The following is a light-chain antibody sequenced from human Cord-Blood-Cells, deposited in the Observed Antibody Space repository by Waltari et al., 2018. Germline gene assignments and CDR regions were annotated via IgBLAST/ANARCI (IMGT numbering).Light chain of an antibody. J-gene: IGKJ1*01. Sequence: IQMTQAPSTLSASVGDRVTITCRASQSISSWLAWYQQKPGKAPKLLIYKASSLERGVPSRFSGSGSGTEFTLTISRLQPDDFATYYCQQYNSYSWTFGQGTKVEIK. V-gene: IGKV1-5*03. CDR3: QQYNSYSWT. CDR2: KAS. CDR1: QSISSW.